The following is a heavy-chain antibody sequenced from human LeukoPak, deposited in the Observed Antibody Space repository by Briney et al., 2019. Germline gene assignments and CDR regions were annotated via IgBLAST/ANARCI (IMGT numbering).Heavy chain of an antibody. Sequence: PSETLSLTCTVSGGSISSSPYYWGWIRQPPGKGLEWIGTIYYSGSTYYNPSLKSRVTISVDTSKNQFSLKLTSVTAADTAVYYCVRPVPSRLGWFDPWGQGTLVTVSS. CDR3: VRPVPSRLGWFDP. V-gene: IGHV4-39*01. CDR1: GGSISSSPYY. CDR2: IYYSGST. D-gene: IGHD1-1*01. J-gene: IGHJ5*02.